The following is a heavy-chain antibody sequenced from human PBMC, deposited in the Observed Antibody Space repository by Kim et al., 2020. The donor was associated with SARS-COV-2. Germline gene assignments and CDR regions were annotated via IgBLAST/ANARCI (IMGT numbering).Heavy chain of an antibody. CDR2: IYYSGST. J-gene: IGHJ6*02. D-gene: IGHD3-22*01. Sequence: SETLSLTCTVSGGSISRYYWSWIRQPPGKGLEWIGYIYYSGSTNYNPSLKSRVTISVDTSKNQFSLKLSSVTAADTAVYYCARDKNYYDSSGYYRRRFDYGMDVWGQGTTVTVFS. CDR3: ARDKNYYDSSGYYRRRFDYGMDV. V-gene: IGHV4-59*01. CDR1: GGSISRYY.